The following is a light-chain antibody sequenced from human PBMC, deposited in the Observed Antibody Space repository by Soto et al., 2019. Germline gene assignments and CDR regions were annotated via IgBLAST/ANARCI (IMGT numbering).Light chain of an antibody. CDR1: QSISTW. J-gene: IGKJ1*01. V-gene: IGKV1D-16*01. CDR3: QKLNAYPPWT. CDR2: ATS. Sequence: DVQMTQTPSSLSASVGDRVTITCRASQSISTWLAWYQQKPGKAPKSLIYATSNLQSEVPSRFSGSGSGTDFTLTISSLQPEDFATYFCQKLNAYPPWTFGQGTKV.